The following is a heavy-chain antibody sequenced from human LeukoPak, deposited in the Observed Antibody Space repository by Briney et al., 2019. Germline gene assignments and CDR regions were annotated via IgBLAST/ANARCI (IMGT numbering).Heavy chain of an antibody. CDR1: GFTFSSYG. CDR3: AKDTGSGYDYFSYYFDY. CDR2: ISGTAFST. J-gene: IGHJ4*02. Sequence: GGSLRLSCAASGFTFSSYGMSWVRQAPGKGLEWVSIISGTAFSTYYADSVRGRFTISRDNSKNTLYLQMNSLRAEDTAVYYCAKDTGSGYDYFSYYFDYWGQGTLVTVSS. V-gene: IGHV3-23*01. D-gene: IGHD5-12*01.